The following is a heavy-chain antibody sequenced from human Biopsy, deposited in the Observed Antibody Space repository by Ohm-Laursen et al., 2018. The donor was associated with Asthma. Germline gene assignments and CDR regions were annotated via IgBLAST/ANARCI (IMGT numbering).Heavy chain of an antibody. CDR1: GYNFIRHS. V-gene: IGHV7-4-1*02. D-gene: IGHD3/OR15-3a*01. Sequence: GASVKASCKPSGYNFIRHSLSWVRQAPGQGPEWIGWIHTKTGNPTYAHGFTGRYVFSLDTSVSTAYLQISRLKSEDTAVYYCARVQRDFSTGYFTFDNWGQGTLVTVSS. CDR2: IHTKTGNP. J-gene: IGHJ4*02. CDR3: ARVQRDFSTGYFTFDN.